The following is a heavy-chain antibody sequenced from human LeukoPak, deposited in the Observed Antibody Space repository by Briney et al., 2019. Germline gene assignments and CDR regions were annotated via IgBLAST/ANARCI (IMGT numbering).Heavy chain of an antibody. D-gene: IGHD6-19*01. V-gene: IGHV1-18*01. CDR3: ARAPGYSSGWYTLYYFDY. Sequence: ASVKVSCKASGYTFTSYGISWVRQAPGQGLEWMGWISAYNGSTNYAQKLQGRVTMTTDISTSTAYMELRSLRSDDTAVYYCARAPGYSSGWYTLYYFDYWGQGTLVTVSS. J-gene: IGHJ4*02. CDR1: GYTFTSYG. CDR2: ISAYNGST.